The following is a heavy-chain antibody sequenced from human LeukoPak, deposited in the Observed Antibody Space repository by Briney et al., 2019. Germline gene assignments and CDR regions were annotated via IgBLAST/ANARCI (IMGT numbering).Heavy chain of an antibody. CDR1: SGSISSSDYY. Sequence: SETLSLTCTVSSGSISSSDYYWGWIRQPPGKGLEWIASIYYSGSTYYNPSLKSRVTISVDTPRNQFSLKLTSVTAADTAVYYCARHDPYLSGWSRGVDYWGQGTLVTVSS. V-gene: IGHV4-39*01. CDR2: IYYSGST. D-gene: IGHD6-19*01. CDR3: ARHDPYLSGWSRGVDY. J-gene: IGHJ4*02.